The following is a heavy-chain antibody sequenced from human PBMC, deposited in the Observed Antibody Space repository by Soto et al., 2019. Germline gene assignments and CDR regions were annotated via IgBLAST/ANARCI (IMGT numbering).Heavy chain of an antibody. D-gene: IGHD2-8*01. CDR2: ISWSSGTI. Sequence: EVELVESGGGLAQTGRSLRLSCAGSGFTFDDSDMYWVRQAPGKGLEWVSGISWSSGTIGYADSVKGRFTISRDNAKNSLYLEMSPLRPEDTAIYYCVKSPWSRRGDLDLWGRGTLVTVSS. V-gene: IGHV3-9*01. CDR1: GFTFDDSD. J-gene: IGHJ2*01. CDR3: VKSPWSRRGDLDL.